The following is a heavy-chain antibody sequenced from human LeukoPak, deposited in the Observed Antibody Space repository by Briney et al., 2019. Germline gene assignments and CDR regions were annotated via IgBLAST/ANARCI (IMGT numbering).Heavy chain of an antibody. Sequence: SQTLSLTCTVSGGSISSGGYYWSWIRQHPGKGLEWIGYIYYSGSTYYNPSLKSRVTISVDTSKNRFSLKLSSVTAADTAVYYCAGYNWNPISYYYGMDVWGQGTTVTVSS. CDR1: GGSISSGGYY. CDR2: IYYSGST. D-gene: IGHD1-20*01. V-gene: IGHV4-31*03. J-gene: IGHJ6*02. CDR3: AGYNWNPISYYYGMDV.